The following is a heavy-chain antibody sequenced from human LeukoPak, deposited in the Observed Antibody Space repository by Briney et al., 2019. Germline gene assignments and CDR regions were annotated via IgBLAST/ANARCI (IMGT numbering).Heavy chain of an antibody. D-gene: IGHD4-11*01. CDR2: ISYDGKHK. V-gene: IGHV3-30*04. Sequence: GGSLRLSCAASVFTLSNYPMEWVRQAPCKGLEWVALISYDGKHKYYADSMKGRFTISRDNSKNTLYLQMNSLRAEDTAVYYCAREDDDSNGIDVWGHGTTVTVSS. CDR3: AREDDDSNGIDV. J-gene: IGHJ6*02. CDR1: VFTLSNYP.